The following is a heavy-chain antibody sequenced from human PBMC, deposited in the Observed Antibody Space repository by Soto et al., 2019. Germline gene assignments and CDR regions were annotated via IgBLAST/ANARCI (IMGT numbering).Heavy chain of an antibody. CDR2: IYDSGST. V-gene: IGHV4-39*01. CDR1: GGSISSSSYY. J-gene: IGHJ4*02. Sequence: QLQLQESGPGLVKPSETLSLTCTVSGGSISSSSYYWGWIRQPPGKGLEWIGSIYDSGSTYYNPSLKSRVTISVDTSKNQFSLKLSSVTAADTAVYYCMLGSGWKDFDYWGQGTLVTVSS. CDR3: MLGSGWKDFDY. D-gene: IGHD3-22*01.